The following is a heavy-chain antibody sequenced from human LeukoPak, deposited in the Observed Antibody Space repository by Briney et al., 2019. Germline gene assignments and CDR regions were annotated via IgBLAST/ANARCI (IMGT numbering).Heavy chain of an antibody. J-gene: IGHJ4*02. CDR2: IYYSGST. V-gene: IGHV4-59*01. D-gene: IGHD6-6*01. Sequence: SETLSLTCTVSGGPISSYYWSWIRQPPGKGLECIGYIYYSGSTKYNPSLKSRVTISVDTSKNQSSLRLSSVTAADTAVYYCARVMGSSPLLNFDYWGQGTLVTVSS. CDR3: ARVMGSSPLLNFDY. CDR1: GGPISSYY.